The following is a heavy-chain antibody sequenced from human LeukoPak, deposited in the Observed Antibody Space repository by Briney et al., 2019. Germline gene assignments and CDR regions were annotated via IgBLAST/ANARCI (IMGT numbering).Heavy chain of an antibody. D-gene: IGHD2-21*01. CDR2: ISAYNGNT. J-gene: IGHJ1*01. CDR3: ARDWVTYCGGDCYSPIQH. CDR1: GYTFTSYG. Sequence: ASVRVSCKASGYTFTSYGISWVRQAPGQGLEWMGWISAYNGNTNYAQKLQGRVTMTTDTSTSTAYMELRSLRSDDTAVYYCARDWVTYCGGDCYSPIQHWGQGTLVTVSS. V-gene: IGHV1-18*01.